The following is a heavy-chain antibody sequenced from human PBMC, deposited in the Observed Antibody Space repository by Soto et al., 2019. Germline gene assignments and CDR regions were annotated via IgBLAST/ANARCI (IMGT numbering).Heavy chain of an antibody. CDR2: ISSSGSFT. Sequence: GGSLRLSCAASGFSFNSYTMNWLRQAPGKGLEWVSSISSSGSFTDYADSVRGRFAISRDNAKNSLYLQMTSLSAEDTAVYYCSTSGSGWYGVDFDVWGQGTKVTVSS. D-gene: IGHD6-19*01. V-gene: IGHV3-21*01. J-gene: IGHJ3*01. CDR3: STSGSGWYGVDFDV. CDR1: GFSFNSYT.